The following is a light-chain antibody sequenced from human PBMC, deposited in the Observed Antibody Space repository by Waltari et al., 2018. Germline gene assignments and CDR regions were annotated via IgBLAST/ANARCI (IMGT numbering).Light chain of an antibody. CDR1: SRSVGSYTR. Sequence: QSALTQPPSVSGSPGQSVTIPSTGPSRSVGSYTRVSWYQQPPGTAPKLMIYEVSNRPSGVPDRFSGSKSGNTASLTISGLQAEDEADYYCSSYTSSSTYVFGTGTKVTVL. J-gene: IGLJ1*01. CDR3: SSYTSSSTYV. CDR2: EVS. V-gene: IGLV2-18*02.